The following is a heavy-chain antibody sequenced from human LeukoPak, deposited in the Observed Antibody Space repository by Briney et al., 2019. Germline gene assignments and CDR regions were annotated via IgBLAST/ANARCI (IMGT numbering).Heavy chain of an antibody. D-gene: IGHD2-15*01. Sequence: GGSLRLSCTASGFTFSNYAMSWVRQAPGKGLEWVSGISGSGGSTYQEDSVRGRFTISRDNSKNTLDLQMNSLRAEDTAVYYCAKLVDPGVYWGQGTPVTVSS. CDR1: GFTFSNYA. CDR2: ISGSGGST. CDR3: AKLVDPGVY. J-gene: IGHJ4*02. V-gene: IGHV3-23*01.